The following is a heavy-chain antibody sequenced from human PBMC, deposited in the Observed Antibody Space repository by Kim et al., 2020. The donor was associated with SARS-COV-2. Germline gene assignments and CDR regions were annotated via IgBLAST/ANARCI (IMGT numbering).Heavy chain of an antibody. CDR3: ARDLYSSGSHRD. CDR1: GFTVSSNY. V-gene: IGHV3-53*01. D-gene: IGHD6-19*01. J-gene: IGHJ4*02. Sequence: GGSLRLSCAASGFTVSSNYMSWVRQAPGKGLEWVSVIYSGGSTYYADSVKGRFTISRDNSKNTLYLQMNSLRAEDTAVYYCARDLYSSGSHRDWGQGTLVTVSS. CDR2: IYSGGST.